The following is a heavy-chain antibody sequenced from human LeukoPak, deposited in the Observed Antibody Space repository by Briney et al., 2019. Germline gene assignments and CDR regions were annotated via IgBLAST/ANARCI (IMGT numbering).Heavy chain of an antibody. D-gene: IGHD1-26*01. CDR2: ISYDGSNK. CDR3: ARDSFSGMFDY. CDR1: GFTFSSYG. J-gene: IGHJ4*02. V-gene: IGHV3-30*03. Sequence: GGSLRLSCAASGFTFSSYGMHWVRQAPGKGLEWVAVISYDGSNKYYADSVKGRFTISRDNSKNTLYLQMNSLRAEDTAVYYCARDSFSGMFDYWGQGTLVTVSS.